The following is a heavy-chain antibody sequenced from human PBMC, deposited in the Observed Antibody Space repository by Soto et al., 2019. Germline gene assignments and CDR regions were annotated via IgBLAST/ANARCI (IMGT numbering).Heavy chain of an antibody. CDR2: FDPEDGET. D-gene: IGHD3-22*01. J-gene: IGHJ6*02. V-gene: IGHV1-24*01. CDR1: GYTLTELS. CDR3: ATGPFYYDSSAPGGMDV. Sequence: GASVKVSCKVSGYTLTELSMHWVRQAPGKGLEWMGGFDPEDGETIYAQKFQGRVTMTEDTSTDTAYMELSSLRSEDTAVYYCATGPFYYDSSAPGGMDVWGQGTTVTVSS.